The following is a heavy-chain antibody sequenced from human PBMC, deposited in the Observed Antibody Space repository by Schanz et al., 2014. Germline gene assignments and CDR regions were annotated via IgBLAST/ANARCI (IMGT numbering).Heavy chain of an antibody. D-gene: IGHD6-13*01. V-gene: IGHV3-23*01. CDR1: GFSFSSYT. J-gene: IGHJ6*02. CDR2: LSGDGGTT. CDR3: TTQQLGSHYLYGMDV. Sequence: EVQLLESGGGLVQPGESLRLSCAASGFSFSSYTMSWVRQAPGKGLQWVSSLSGDGGTTHYADSVKGRFTISRDDSKNTTYLQMNSLKTEDTAVYYCTTQQLGSHYLYGMDVWGQGTTVTVS.